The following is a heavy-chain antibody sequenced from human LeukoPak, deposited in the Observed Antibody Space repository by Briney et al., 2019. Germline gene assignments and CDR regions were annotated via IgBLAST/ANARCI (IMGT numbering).Heavy chain of an antibody. V-gene: IGHV3-9*01. Sequence: PGGSLRLFCAASGFTFDDYAMHRVRQAPGKGLEWVSGISWNSGSIGYADSVKGRFTISRDNAKNSLYLQMNSLRAEDTALYYCAKDIYDSSGYYYLDYWGQGTLVTVSS. CDR2: ISWNSGSI. CDR3: AKDIYDSSGYYYLDY. CDR1: GFTFDDYA. J-gene: IGHJ4*02. D-gene: IGHD3-22*01.